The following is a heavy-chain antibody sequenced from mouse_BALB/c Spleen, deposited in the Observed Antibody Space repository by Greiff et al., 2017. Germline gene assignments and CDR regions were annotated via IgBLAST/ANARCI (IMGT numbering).Heavy chain of an antibody. CDR2: IWSGGST. Sequence: QVQLQQSGPGLVQPSQSLSITCTVSGFSLTSYGVHWVRQSPGKGLEWLGVIWSGGSTDYNAAFISRLSISKDNSKSQVFFKMNSLQANDTAIYYCASPRYGDYYAMDYWGQGTSVTVSS. D-gene: IGHD2-14*01. CDR1: GFSLTSYG. CDR3: ASPRYGDYYAMDY. J-gene: IGHJ4*01. V-gene: IGHV2-2*02.